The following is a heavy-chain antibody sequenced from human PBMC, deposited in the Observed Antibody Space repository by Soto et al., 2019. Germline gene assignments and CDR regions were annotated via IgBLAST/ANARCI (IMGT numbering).Heavy chain of an antibody. Sequence: GESLKISCKGSGYSFTSYWISWVRQMPGKGLEWMGRIDPSDSYTNYSPSFQGHVTISADKSISTAYPQWSSLKASDTAMYYCAAGGPLGYCSSTSCSYYFDYWGQGTLVTVSS. CDR3: AAGGPLGYCSSTSCSYYFDY. CDR2: IDPSDSYT. V-gene: IGHV5-10-1*01. J-gene: IGHJ4*02. D-gene: IGHD2-2*01. CDR1: GYSFTSYW.